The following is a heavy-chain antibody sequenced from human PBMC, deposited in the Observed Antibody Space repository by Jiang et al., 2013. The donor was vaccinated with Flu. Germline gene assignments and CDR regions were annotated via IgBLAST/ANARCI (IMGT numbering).Heavy chain of an antibody. V-gene: IGHV1-2*04. CDR1: GYTFTGYY. CDR3: ARGGTYYYDSSGYPGDY. CDR2: INPNSGGT. D-gene: IGHD3-22*01. Sequence: GAEVKKPGASVKVSCKASGYTFTGYYMHWVRQAPGQGLEWMGWINPNSGGTNYAQKFQGWVTMTRDTSISTAYMELSRLRSDDTAVYYCARGGTYYYDSSGYPGDYWGQGTLVTVSS. J-gene: IGHJ4*02.